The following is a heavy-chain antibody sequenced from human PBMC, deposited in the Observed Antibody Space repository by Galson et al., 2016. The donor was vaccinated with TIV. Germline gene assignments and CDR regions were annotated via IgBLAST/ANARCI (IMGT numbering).Heavy chain of an antibody. CDR3: AKDSFYDSEAFDA. CDR1: GFSVNNNY. CDR2: IYITGTT. D-gene: IGHD2/OR15-2a*01. Sequence: SLRLSCADSGFSVNNNYMTWVRQAPGKGLEWVSLIYITGTTYSADSVNDRFTISRDNSKNNVYLQMNSLRAEDTALYYCAKDSFYDSEAFDAWGQGTMVTVSS. V-gene: IGHV3-53*01. J-gene: IGHJ3*01.